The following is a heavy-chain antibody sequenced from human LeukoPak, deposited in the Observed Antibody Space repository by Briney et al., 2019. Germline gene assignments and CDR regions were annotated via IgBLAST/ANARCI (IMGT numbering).Heavy chain of an antibody. CDR1: GYSFTSYW. J-gene: IGHJ5*02. V-gene: IGHV5-10-1*01. CDR2: IDPSDSYT. Sequence: GESLKISCKGSGYSFTSYWISWVRQMPGKGLEWMGRIDPSDSYTNYSPSFQGHVTISTDKSISTAYLQWSSLKASDTAMYYCARRIGYSGWFDPWGQGTLVTVSS. D-gene: IGHD5-18*01. CDR3: ARRIGYSGWFDP.